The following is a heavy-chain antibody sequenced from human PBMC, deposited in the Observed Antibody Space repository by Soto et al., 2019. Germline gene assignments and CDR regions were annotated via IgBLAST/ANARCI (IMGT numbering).Heavy chain of an antibody. Sequence: SQTLSLTCAISGDSVSSNSAAWNWIRQSPSRGLEWLGRTYYRSKWYNDYAVSVKSRITINPDTSKNQFSLQLNSVTPEDTAVYYCARATTGRDIVVVPAAPRAFDIWGQGTMVTVSS. CDR1: GDSVSSNSAA. CDR2: TYYRSKWYN. CDR3: ARATTGRDIVVVPAAPRAFDI. J-gene: IGHJ3*02. V-gene: IGHV6-1*01. D-gene: IGHD2-2*01.